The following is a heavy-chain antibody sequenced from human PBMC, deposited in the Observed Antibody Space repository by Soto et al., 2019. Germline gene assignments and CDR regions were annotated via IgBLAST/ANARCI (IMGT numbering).Heavy chain of an antibody. V-gene: IGHV4-39*01. CDR3: ASRSTVTTSFDY. CDR1: GGSISSSSYY. J-gene: IGHJ4*02. D-gene: IGHD4-4*01. Sequence: QLQLQESGPGLVKPSETLSLTCTVSGGSISSSSYYWGWIRQPPGKGLEWIGSIYYSGSTYYNPSLKSRVTISVDTSKNQCSLKLSSVTAADTAVYYCASRSTVTTSFDYWGQGTLVTVSS. CDR2: IYYSGST.